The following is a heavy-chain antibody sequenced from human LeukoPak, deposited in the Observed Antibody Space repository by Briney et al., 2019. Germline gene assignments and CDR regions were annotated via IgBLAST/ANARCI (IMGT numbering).Heavy chain of an antibody. Sequence: GGSLRLSCAASGFTFSSYGMHWVRQAPGKGLEWVAVISYDGSNKYYADSVKGRFTISRDNSKNTLYLQMNSLRAEDTAVYYCAKDRDIAAAGTLDYWGQGTLVTVSS. D-gene: IGHD6-13*01. J-gene: IGHJ4*02. V-gene: IGHV3-30*18. CDR1: GFTFSSYG. CDR2: ISYDGSNK. CDR3: AKDRDIAAAGTLDY.